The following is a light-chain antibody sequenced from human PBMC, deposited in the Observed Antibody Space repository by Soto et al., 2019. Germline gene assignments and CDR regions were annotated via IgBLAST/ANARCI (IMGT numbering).Light chain of an antibody. V-gene: IGKV3-15*01. J-gene: IGKJ5*01. CDR2: GAF. CDR1: QSAGTN. Sequence: EIVMTQSPATLTVSPGERATLSCRASQSAGTNLAWYQQKPGQAPRLLIHGAFTRATGIPARFSGSGSGAEFTLTISSLQSEDFAVFYCQQYNQWPITFGQGTRLEIK. CDR3: QQYNQWPIT.